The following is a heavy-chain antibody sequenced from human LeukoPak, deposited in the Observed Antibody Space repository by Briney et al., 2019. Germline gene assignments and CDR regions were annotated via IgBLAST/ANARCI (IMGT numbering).Heavy chain of an antibody. J-gene: IGHJ3*02. Sequence: GASVKVSCKASGYTFTSYDINWVRQATGQGLEWMGWMNPNSGNTGYAQKFQGRVTMTRNTSISTAYMELSSLRSEDTAVYYCARGLYSSGWFSYDAFDIWGQGTMVTVSS. D-gene: IGHD6-19*01. V-gene: IGHV1-8*01. CDR3: ARGLYSSGWFSYDAFDI. CDR1: GYTFTSYD. CDR2: MNPNSGNT.